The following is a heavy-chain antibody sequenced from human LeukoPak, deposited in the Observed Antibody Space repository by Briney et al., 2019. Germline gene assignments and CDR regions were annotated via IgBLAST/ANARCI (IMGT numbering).Heavy chain of an antibody. D-gene: IGHD3-16*02. CDR3: ARGRLVITFGGVIVMAYFDY. J-gene: IGHJ4*02. V-gene: IGHV4-34*01. CDR1: GGSFSGYY. Sequence: SDTLALTWAVYGGSFSGYYWSWIRQPPGKGLGWTGEINHSGSTNYNPSLKSRVTISVDTSKNQFSLKLSSVTAADTAVYYCARGRLVITFGGVIVMAYFDYWGQGTLVTVSS. CDR2: INHSGST.